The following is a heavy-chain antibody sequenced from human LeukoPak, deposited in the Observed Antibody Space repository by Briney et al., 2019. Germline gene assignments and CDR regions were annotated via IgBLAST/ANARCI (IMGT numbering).Heavy chain of an antibody. V-gene: IGHV3-7*01. J-gene: IGHJ4*02. CDR1: GFTFSSYW. D-gene: IGHD2-21*02. CDR2: IKQDGSEK. Sequence: GGSLRLSCAASGFTFSSYWVSWVRQAPGKGLEWVANIKQDGSEKYYVDSVKGRFTISRDNAKNSLYLQMNSLRAEDTAVYYCVSVTKDYWGQGTLVTVSS. CDR3: VSVTKDY.